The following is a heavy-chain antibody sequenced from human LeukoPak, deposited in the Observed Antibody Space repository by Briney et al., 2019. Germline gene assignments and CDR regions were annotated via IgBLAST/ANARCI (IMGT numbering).Heavy chain of an antibody. Sequence: GGSLRLSCAASGFTFSSYSMNWVRQAPGKGLEWVSYISSGSTTIYYADSVKGRFTISRDNAKNSLYLQMNSLRAEDTAVYFCARDHRAQMQLWSEDFFDYWGQGTLVTVSS. D-gene: IGHD5-18*01. CDR2: ISSGSTTI. CDR3: ARDHRAQMQLWSEDFFDY. J-gene: IGHJ4*02. V-gene: IGHV3-48*01. CDR1: GFTFSSYS.